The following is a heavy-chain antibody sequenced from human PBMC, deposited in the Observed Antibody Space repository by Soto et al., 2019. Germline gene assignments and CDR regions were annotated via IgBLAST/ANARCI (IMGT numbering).Heavy chain of an antibody. CDR2: ISGCNGNT. V-gene: IGHV1-18*01. CDR1: GYTFTSYG. J-gene: IGHJ4*01. CDR3: ARDYARDGITIVGVVITDQVHYFDY. D-gene: IGHD3-3*01. Sequence: ASVKVSCKASGYTFTSYGINWVGQAPGQGLEWMGWISGCNGNTNYAQQLQGTVTMTTDTSTSTAYMELRSLRSDDTAVYYCARDYARDGITIVGVVITDQVHYFDYWG.